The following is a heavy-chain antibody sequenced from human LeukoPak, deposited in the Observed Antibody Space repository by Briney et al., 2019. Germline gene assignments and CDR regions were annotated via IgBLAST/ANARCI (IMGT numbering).Heavy chain of an antibody. CDR3: ARDFRPRLLGSVGAKGVSGY. CDR2: INPNSGGT. J-gene: IGHJ4*02. CDR1: GYTFTGYY. D-gene: IGHD1-26*01. Sequence: ASVKASCKASGYTFTGYYMHWVRQAPGQGLEWMGWINPNSGGTNYAQKFQGRVTMTRDTSISTAYMELSRLRSDDTAVYYCARDFRPRLLGSVGAKGVSGYWGQGTLVTVSS. V-gene: IGHV1-2*02.